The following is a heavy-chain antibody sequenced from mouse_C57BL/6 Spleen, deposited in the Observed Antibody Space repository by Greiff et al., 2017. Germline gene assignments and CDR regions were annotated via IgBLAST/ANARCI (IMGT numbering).Heavy chain of an antibody. J-gene: IGHJ2*01. CDR2: FYPGSGSI. CDR3: ARHEGIYYGNNPYFDY. D-gene: IGHD2-1*01. V-gene: IGHV1-62-2*01. Sequence: QVQLQQSGAELVKPGASVKLSCKASGYTFTEYTIHWVKQRSGQGLEWIGWFYPGSGSIKYNEKFKDKATLTADKSSRTVYMELSRLTSEDSAVYFCARHEGIYYGNNPYFDYWGQGTTLTVSS. CDR1: GYTFTEYT.